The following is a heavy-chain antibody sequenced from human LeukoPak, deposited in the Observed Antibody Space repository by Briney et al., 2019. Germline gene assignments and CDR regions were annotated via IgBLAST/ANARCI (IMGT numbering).Heavy chain of an antibody. Sequence: GGSLRLSCAASGFTFSSYAMHWVRQAPGKGLEWVAVISYDGSNKYYADSVKGRFTISRDNSKNTLYLQMNSLRAEDTAVYYCARDLGVRGVMDVWGQGTTVTVSS. D-gene: IGHD3-10*01. J-gene: IGHJ6*02. CDR3: ARDLGVRGVMDV. CDR1: GFTFSSYA. V-gene: IGHV3-30-3*01. CDR2: ISYDGSNK.